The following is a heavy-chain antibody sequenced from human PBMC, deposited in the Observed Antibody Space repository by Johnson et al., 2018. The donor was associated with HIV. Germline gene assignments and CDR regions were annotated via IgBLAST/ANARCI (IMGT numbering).Heavy chain of an antibody. CDR2: TISGGST. Sequence: VQLVESGGGLVQPGGSLRLSCAASGFTVSSNYMSWVRQAPGKGLEWVSSITISGGSTHYAASVNGRFTISRDNSKHMPYLQRNSLSAEDTAVYYCAKGQRQTAIPQRAFDICGQGTMVTVSS. D-gene: IGHD6-25*01. J-gene: IGHJ3*02. CDR3: AKGQRQTAIPQRAFDI. V-gene: IGHV3-66*01. CDR1: GFTVSSNY.